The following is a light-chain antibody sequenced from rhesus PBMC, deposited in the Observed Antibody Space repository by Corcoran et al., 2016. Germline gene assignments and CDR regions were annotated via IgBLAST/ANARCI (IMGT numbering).Light chain of an antibody. CDR1: QGISNY. CDR2: DAS. J-gene: IGKJ4*01. Sequence: DIQMTQSPSSLSASVGDRVTINCRASQGISNYLSWYQQKPGKAPKLLIYDASTVKSGATSRFSGSGSGTDFTLNISSLQPEEFATYYCLQYNSDPLTFGGGTKVEIK. CDR3: LQYNSDPLT. V-gene: IGKV1-43*02.